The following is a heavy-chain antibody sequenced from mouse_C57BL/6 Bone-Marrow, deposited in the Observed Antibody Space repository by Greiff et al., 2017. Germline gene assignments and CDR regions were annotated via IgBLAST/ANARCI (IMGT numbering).Heavy chain of an antibody. V-gene: IGHV1-61*01. CDR3: ARKDSSGYGRAY. J-gene: IGHJ3*01. D-gene: IGHD3-2*02. CDR1: GYNFTSYW. CDR2: IYPSDSET. Sequence: QVQLQQPGAELVRPGSSVKLSCTASGYNFTSYWMDWVKQRPGQGLEWIGNIYPSDSETHYNQKFKDKATLTVDKASSTAYMQLSSLTSEDSAVYYWARKDSSGYGRAYWGQGTLVTVSA.